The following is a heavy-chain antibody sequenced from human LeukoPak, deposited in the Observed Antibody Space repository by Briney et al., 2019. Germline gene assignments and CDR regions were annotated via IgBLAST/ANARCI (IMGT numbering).Heavy chain of an antibody. Sequence: PGRSLRLSCAASGFTFGSYGMHWVRQAPGKGLEWVAVIWYDGSNKYYADSVKGRFTISRDNSKNTLYLQMNSLRAEDTAVYYCATLAVAGTGYWGQGTLVTVSS. CDR3: ATLAVAGTGY. CDR1: GFTFGSYG. V-gene: IGHV3-33*01. J-gene: IGHJ4*02. D-gene: IGHD6-19*01. CDR2: IWYDGSNK.